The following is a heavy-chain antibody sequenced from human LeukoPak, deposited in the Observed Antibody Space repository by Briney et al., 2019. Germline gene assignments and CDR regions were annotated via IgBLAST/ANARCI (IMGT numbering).Heavy chain of an antibody. CDR3: ARAPSIAAAGTLYYYGMDV. V-gene: IGHV3-33*01. CDR2: IWYDGSNK. D-gene: IGHD6-13*01. CDR1: GFTFSRHG. Sequence: GGSLRLSCAASGFTFSRHGMHWVRQAPGKGLEWVAVIWYDGSNKYYADAVKGRFTISRDNSKNMLYLQMNSLRAEDTAVYYCARAPSIAAAGTLYYYGMDVWGQGTTVTVSS. J-gene: IGHJ6*02.